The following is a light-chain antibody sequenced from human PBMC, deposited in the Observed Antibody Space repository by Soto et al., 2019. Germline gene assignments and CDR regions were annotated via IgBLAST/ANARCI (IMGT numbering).Light chain of an antibody. J-gene: IGLJ1*01. Sequence: VLTQPPSASGSPGQSVTISCTGTSSDVGGYNYVSWYQQHPGKAPKLMIYEISKRPSGVPDRFSGSKSGNTASLTVSGLQAEDEADYYCSSYANTNNLPYVFGTGTKVTVL. CDR1: SSDVGGYNY. CDR2: EIS. CDR3: SSYANTNNLPYV. V-gene: IGLV2-8*01.